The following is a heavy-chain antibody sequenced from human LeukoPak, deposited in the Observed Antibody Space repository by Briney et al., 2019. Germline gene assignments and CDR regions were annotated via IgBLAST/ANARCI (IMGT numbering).Heavy chain of an antibody. J-gene: IGHJ6*03. CDR1: GGSISSYY. CDR2: IYTSGST. D-gene: IGHD2-2*01. V-gene: IGHV4-4*07. Sequence: PSETLSLTCTVSGGSISSYYWSWIRQPAGKGLEWIGRIYTSGSTNYNPSLKSRVTMSVDTSKNQFSLKLSSVTAADTAVYYCASSSAAKAYYYYYYMDVWGKGTTVTVSS. CDR3: ASSSAAKAYYYYYYMDV.